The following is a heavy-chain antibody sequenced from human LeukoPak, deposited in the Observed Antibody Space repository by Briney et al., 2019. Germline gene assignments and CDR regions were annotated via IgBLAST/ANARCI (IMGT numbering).Heavy chain of an antibody. CDR3: ARVLAAAGKDY. CDR2: ISSSSSYI. J-gene: IGHJ4*02. CDR1: GFTFSSYS. Sequence: GGSLRLSCAASGFTFSSYSMNWVRQAPGKGLEWISSISSSSSYIYYADSVKGRFTISRDNAKNPLYLQMNSLRAEDTAVYYCARVLAAAGKDYWGQGTLVTVSS. V-gene: IGHV3-21*01. D-gene: IGHD6-13*01.